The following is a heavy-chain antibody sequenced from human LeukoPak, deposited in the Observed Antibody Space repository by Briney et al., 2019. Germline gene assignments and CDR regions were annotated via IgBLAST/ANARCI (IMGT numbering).Heavy chain of an antibody. CDR1: GGSISDYY. V-gene: IGHV4-4*07. Sequence: SETLSLTCTVSGGSISDYYWSWIRQPAGKGLQWIGRIFPGGTTDYNPSLKSRLTMSVDTSMNQFSLKLSSVIAADTAVYFCARMGRINWNPFDYWGQGTLVTVSS. CDR3: ARMGRINWNPFDY. J-gene: IGHJ4*02. D-gene: IGHD1-20*01. CDR2: IFPGGTT.